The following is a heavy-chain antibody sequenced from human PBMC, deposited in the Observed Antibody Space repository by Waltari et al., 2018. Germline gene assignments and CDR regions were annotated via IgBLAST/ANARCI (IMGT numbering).Heavy chain of an antibody. CDR3: ARGAAAGPNWFDP. D-gene: IGHD6-13*01. Sequence: QVQLQESGPGLVQPSATLSLPCAVPGYSLSMGYYWGWIRQPPGKGLEWLGSIYHSGSTYYNPSLKSRVTISVDTSKNQFSLKLSSVTAADTAVYYCARGAAAGPNWFDPWGQGTLVTVSS. CDR2: IYHSGST. V-gene: IGHV4-38-2*01. CDR1: GYSLSMGYY. J-gene: IGHJ5*02.